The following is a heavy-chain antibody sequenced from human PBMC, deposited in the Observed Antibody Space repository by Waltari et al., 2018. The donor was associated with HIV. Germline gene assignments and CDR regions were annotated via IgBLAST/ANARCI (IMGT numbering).Heavy chain of an antibody. CDR1: GFTFSAYG. D-gene: IGHD2-15*01. Sequence: QVQLVESGGGVVQPGRSLRLSCAASGFTFSAYGMHWVRQAPGKGLEWVAVISSDGSNKYYADSVKGRFTISRDNSKNTLYLQMNSLRAEDTAVYYCAKALVVTALYFFDYWGQGTLVTVSS. CDR2: ISSDGSNK. V-gene: IGHV3-30*18. J-gene: IGHJ4*02. CDR3: AKALVVTALYFFDY.